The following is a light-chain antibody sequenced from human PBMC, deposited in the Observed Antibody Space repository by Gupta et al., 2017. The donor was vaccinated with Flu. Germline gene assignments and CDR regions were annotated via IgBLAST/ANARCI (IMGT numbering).Light chain of an antibody. CDR1: QDITND. J-gene: IGKJ3*01. Sequence: IQMTQSPSSLSASVGDTVTISCRASQDITNDLVWYQHKPGRAPNLLIYAAPTLQSGVPGRFSGSGSGTDFTPTISSLQPEDVATYYCRSYNNTPRTFGHGTKVDIK. CDR3: RSYNNTPRT. V-gene: IGKV1-27*01. CDR2: AAP.